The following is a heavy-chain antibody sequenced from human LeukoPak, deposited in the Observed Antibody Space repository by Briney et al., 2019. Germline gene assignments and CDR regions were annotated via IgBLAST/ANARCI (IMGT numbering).Heavy chain of an antibody. CDR2: IIPIFGTA. V-gene: IGHV1-69*05. Sequence: ASVKVSCKASGGTFSSYAISWVRQAPVQRLEWIGRIIPIFGTAKYAQKFQGRVTITTDESTSTAYMELSSLRSEDTAVYYCARGYGDYDFWSGYSLDAFDIWGQGTMVTVSS. D-gene: IGHD3-3*01. CDR1: GGTFSSYA. J-gene: IGHJ3*02. CDR3: ARGYGDYDFWSGYSLDAFDI.